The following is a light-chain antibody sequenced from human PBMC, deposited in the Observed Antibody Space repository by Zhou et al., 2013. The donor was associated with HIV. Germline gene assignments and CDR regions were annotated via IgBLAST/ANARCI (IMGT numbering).Light chain of an antibody. V-gene: IGKV1-5*03. CDR2: KAS. J-gene: IGKJ2*02. CDR3: QQYSTYPCT. CDR1: QSISSW. Sequence: DIQMTQSPSTLSASVGDRVTITCRASQSISSWLAWYQQKPGRAPKLLIYKASSFESGVPSRFSGSGSGTEFTLSISSLQPDDFATYYCQQYSTYPCTFGQGTKLEIK.